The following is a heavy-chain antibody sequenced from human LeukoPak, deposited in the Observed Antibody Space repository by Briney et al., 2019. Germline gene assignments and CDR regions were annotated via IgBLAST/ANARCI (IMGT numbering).Heavy chain of an antibody. CDR3: ARESGSVTSEVDFDY. CDR1: GFTFSSYW. D-gene: IGHD4-17*01. V-gene: IGHV3-7*01. Sequence: GGSLRLSCAASGFTFSSYWMSWVRQAPGKGLEWVATIRQDGSQKYYVDSVRGRFTISRDNAKNSLYLQMNSLRAEDTAVYYCARESGSVTSEVDFDYWGQGTLVTVSS. J-gene: IGHJ4*02. CDR2: IRQDGSQK.